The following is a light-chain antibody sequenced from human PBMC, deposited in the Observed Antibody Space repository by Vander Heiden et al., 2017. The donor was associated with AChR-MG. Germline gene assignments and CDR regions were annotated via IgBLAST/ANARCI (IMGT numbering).Light chain of an antibody. J-gene: IGKJ2*01. CDR3: QHYSSSPYT. Sequence: DIVLTQSRGPLSLSPGDRATAPCRASQRIRSNFLAWYQQKPGQSPRLLIYDASNRATGIPDRFSGSGSGTDFTLTISRLEPADFAVYFCQHYSSSPYTFGQGTKLEIK. CDR1: QRIRSNF. CDR2: DAS. V-gene: IGKV3-20*01.